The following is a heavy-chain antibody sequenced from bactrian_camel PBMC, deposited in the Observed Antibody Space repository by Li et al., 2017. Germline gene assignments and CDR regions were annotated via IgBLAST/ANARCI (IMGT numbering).Heavy chain of an antibody. J-gene: IGHJ4*01. CDR3: AAERGDSCSFYTDAVSDDWSY. D-gene: IGHD4*01. CDR1: DYPWGNNC. V-gene: IGHV3S53*01. CDR2: IDKSGAT. Sequence: VQLVESGGGSVQSGSSLRLSCAASDYPWGNNCMAWFRQAPGKEREGVAAIDKSGATTYAGSLQGRFTISKDNAENTLYLQMNSLKPDDTAMYYCAAERGDSCSFYTDAVSDDWSYWGHGTQVTVSS.